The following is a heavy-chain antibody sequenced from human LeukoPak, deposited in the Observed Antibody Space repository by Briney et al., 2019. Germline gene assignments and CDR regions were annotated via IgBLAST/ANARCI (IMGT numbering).Heavy chain of an antibody. J-gene: IGHJ3*02. V-gene: IGHV3-21*01. CDR1: GFTFSSYA. CDR3: ARVFDSSGYLDDAFDI. D-gene: IGHD3-22*01. CDR2: ISSSSSYI. Sequence: GGSLRLSCAASGFTFSSYAMHWVRQAPGKGLEWVSSISSSSSYIYYADSVKGRFTISRDNAKNSLYLQMNSLRAEDTAVYYCARVFDSSGYLDDAFDIWGQGTMVTVSS.